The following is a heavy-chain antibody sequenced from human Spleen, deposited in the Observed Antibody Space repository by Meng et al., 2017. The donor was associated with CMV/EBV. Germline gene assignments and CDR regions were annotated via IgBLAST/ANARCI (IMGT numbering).Heavy chain of an antibody. CDR3: ARDSGNYFDS. Sequence: LPCAVSGGPISNNNWWTWVRQSPGKGLEWIGEIYHSGTTNYNPSFKSRVTISIDKSKNHFSLKLTSVTAADTAVYYCARDSGNYFDSWGQGALVTVSS. D-gene: IGHD1-26*01. J-gene: IGHJ4*02. CDR2: IYHSGTT. V-gene: IGHV4-4*02. CDR1: GGPISNNNW.